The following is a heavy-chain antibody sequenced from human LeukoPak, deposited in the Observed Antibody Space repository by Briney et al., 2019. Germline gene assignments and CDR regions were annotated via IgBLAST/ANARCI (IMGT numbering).Heavy chain of an antibody. CDR3: ARQPLYCSSTSCFDY. D-gene: IGHD2-2*01. J-gene: IGHJ4*02. V-gene: IGHV5-51*01. Sequence: GESLKISCKGSGYSFNSYWIGWVRQMPGKGLEWMGVIYPGDSDTRYSPSFQGQVTISADKSISTAYLQWSSLKASDTAMYYCARQPLYCSSTSCFDYWGQGTLVTVSS. CDR1: GYSFNSYW. CDR2: IYPGDSDT.